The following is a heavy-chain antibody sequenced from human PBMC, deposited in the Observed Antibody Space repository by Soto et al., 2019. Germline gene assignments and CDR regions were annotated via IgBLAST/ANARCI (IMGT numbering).Heavy chain of an antibody. J-gene: IGHJ6*02. CDR1: GFTFSSYA. CDR3: AKDRGSAYQLLPYYYYYGMDV. Sequence: PGGSLRLSCAASGFTFSSYAMSWVRQAPGKGLEWVSAISGSGGSTYYADSVKGRFTISRDNSKNTLYLQMNSLRAEDTAVYYCAKDRGSAYQLLPYYYYYGMDVWGQGTTVTVSS. D-gene: IGHD2-2*01. V-gene: IGHV3-23*01. CDR2: ISGSGGST.